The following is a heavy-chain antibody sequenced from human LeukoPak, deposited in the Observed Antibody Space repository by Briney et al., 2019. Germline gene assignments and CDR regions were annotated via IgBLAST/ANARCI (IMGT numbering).Heavy chain of an antibody. V-gene: IGHV1-2*02. D-gene: IGHD6-13*01. CDR2: INPNSGGT. Sequence: ASVKVSCKASGYTFTGYYMHWVRQAPGQGLEWMGWINPNSGGTNYAQKFQGRVTMTRDTSISTAYMELSRLRSDDTAVYYCARDRGGHHSSSRYHDAFDIWGQGTMVTVSS. CDR1: GYTFTGYY. J-gene: IGHJ3*02. CDR3: ARDRGGHHSSSRYHDAFDI.